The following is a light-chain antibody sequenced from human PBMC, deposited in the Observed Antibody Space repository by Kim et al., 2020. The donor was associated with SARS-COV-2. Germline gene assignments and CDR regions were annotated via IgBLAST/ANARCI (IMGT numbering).Light chain of an antibody. Sequence: DIVMTQSPDFLTVTLGERATINCRSSQSLLYSSNNKNYLAWFQQKPGQSPKLLIYWASTRESGVPDRFSGSGSGTDFTLTISSLQAEDVAVYFCQQHYSTPWTFGQGTKVDIK. J-gene: IGKJ1*01. CDR3: QQHYSTPWT. CDR2: WAS. CDR1: QSLLYSSNNKNY. V-gene: IGKV4-1*01.